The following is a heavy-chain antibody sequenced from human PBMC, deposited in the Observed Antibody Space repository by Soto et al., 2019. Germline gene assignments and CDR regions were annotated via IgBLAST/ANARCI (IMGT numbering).Heavy chain of an antibody. Sequence: QVQIQQWGGGLLKPSEPLSLSWTVYGGSFSNYAWSWIRQPPGRGLEWIGEIYHNGKSDYNPSLKSRVTIAVDTSKNQFSLKLSSVIAADTAVYFCARGGYWRFDYWGQGALVTVSS. J-gene: IGHJ4*02. CDR2: IYHNGKS. CDR3: ARGGYWRFDY. CDR1: GGSFSNYA. D-gene: IGHD3-22*01. V-gene: IGHV4-34*01.